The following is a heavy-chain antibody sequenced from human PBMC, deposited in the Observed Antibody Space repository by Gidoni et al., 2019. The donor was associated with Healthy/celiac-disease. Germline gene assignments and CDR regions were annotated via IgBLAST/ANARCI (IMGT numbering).Heavy chain of an antibody. J-gene: IGHJ3*02. D-gene: IGHD6-13*01. CDR2: INPSGGST. V-gene: IGHV1-46*01. Sequence: QVQLVQSGAEVKKPGASVKVSCQASGYTFTSYYMHWVRQAPGQGLEWMGIINPSGGSTSYAQKFQGRVTMTRDTSTSTVYMELSSLRSEDTAVYYCARLIAAAGAFDIWGQGTMVTVSS. CDR3: ARLIAAAGAFDI. CDR1: GYTFTSYY.